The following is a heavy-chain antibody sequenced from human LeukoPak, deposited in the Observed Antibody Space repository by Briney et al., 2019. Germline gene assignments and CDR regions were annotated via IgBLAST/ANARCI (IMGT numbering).Heavy chain of an antibody. V-gene: IGHV1-2*02. D-gene: IGHD3-22*01. Sequence: ASVKVSCKASGYTFTGYYMHWVRQAPGQGLEWMGWINPNSGGTNYAQKFQGRVTMTRDTSISTAYMELSRLRSDDTAVYYCARDSIVYYYDSSGYYYNYFDYWGQGSLVTVSS. CDR1: GYTFTGYY. J-gene: IGHJ4*02. CDR2: INPNSGGT. CDR3: ARDSIVYYYDSSGYYYNYFDY.